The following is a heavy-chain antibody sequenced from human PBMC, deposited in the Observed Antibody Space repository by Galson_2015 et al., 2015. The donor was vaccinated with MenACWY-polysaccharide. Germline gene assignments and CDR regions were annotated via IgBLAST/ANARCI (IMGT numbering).Heavy chain of an antibody. D-gene: IGHD3-10*01. V-gene: IGHV3-30-3*01. J-gene: IGHJ4*02. CDR3: ARGGSTYYYGSGTYYKFDS. CDR1: GFTFSTYT. CDR2: VSNDGSNK. Sequence: SLRLSCAASGFTFSTYTMHWVRQAPGKGLAWVAVVSNDGSNKYSADSVKGRFTLSRDNSKNTLYLQMNCLRAEDTAVYYCARGGSTYYYGSGTYYKFDSWGQGTLVTVSS.